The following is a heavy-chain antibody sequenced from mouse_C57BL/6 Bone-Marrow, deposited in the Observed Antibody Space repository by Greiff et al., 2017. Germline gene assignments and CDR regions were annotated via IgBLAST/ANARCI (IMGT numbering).Heavy chain of an antibody. D-gene: IGHD1-1*01. CDR3: ARATVVAYYYAMDY. J-gene: IGHJ4*01. CDR2: INPSSGYT. CDR1: GYTFTSYW. Sequence: VQGVESGAELAKPGASVKLSCKASGYTFTSYWMHWVKQRPGQGLEWIGYINPSSGYTKYNQKFKDKATLTADKSSSTAYMQLSSLTYEDSAVYYCARATVVAYYYAMDYWGQGTSVTVSS. V-gene: IGHV1-7*01.